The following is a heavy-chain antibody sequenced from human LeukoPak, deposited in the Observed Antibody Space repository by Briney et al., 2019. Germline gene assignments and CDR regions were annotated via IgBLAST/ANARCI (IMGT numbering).Heavy chain of an antibody. V-gene: IGHV4-4*07. D-gene: IGHD1-26*01. Sequence: SETLSLTCTVSGGSISSYYWSWIRQPAGKGLEWIGRIYTSGSTNYNPSLKSRVTISVDTSKNQFSLKLSSVTAADTAVYYCASKVYSGSYIAYWGQGTLVTVSS. CDR3: ASKVYSGSYIAY. CDR2: IYTSGST. J-gene: IGHJ4*02. CDR1: GGSISSYY.